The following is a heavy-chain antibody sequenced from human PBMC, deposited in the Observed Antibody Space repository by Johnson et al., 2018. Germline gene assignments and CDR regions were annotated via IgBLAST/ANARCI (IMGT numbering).Heavy chain of an antibody. J-gene: IGHJ6*03. CDR3: ARYDSSRADYYYYYMGV. Sequence: QVQLQESGPGLVKPSETLSLTCTVSGASISSYYWSWIRQPPGKGLEWIGSMFYTGTTNYNPSLKRRITMSVDTSKNQFSLKLSSVTAADTAVYYGARYDSSRADYYYYYMGVWGEGTTVTVSS. D-gene: IGHD6-13*01. CDR1: GASISSYY. V-gene: IGHV4-59*01. CDR2: MFYTGTT.